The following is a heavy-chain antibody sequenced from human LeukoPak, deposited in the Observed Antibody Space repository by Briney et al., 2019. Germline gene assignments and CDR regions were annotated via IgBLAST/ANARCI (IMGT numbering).Heavy chain of an antibody. CDR2: ISYDGSNK. D-gene: IGHD5-18*01. Sequence: PGGSLRLSCAASGFTFSSYAMHWVRQAPGKGLEWVAVISYDGSNKYYADSVKGRFTISRDNSKNTLYLQMNSLRAEDTAVYYCARARRGYSYGLPSHYYYYGMDVWGQGTTVTVSS. V-gene: IGHV3-30-3*01. J-gene: IGHJ6*02. CDR1: GFTFSSYA. CDR3: ARARRGYSYGLPSHYYYYGMDV.